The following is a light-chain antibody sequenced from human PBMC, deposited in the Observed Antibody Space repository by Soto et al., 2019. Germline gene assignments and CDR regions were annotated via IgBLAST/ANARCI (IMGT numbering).Light chain of an antibody. Sequence: QSVLTQPASVSGSPGQSITISCTGNSSDVGGYNYVSWYQQHPGKAPKFLIYDVSNRPSGVSTRFSGSKSGNTASLTISGLQAEDEADYYCSSYTSSSTQVVGTGTKVTVL. CDR1: SSDVGGYNY. CDR3: SSYTSSSTQV. CDR2: DVS. J-gene: IGLJ1*01. V-gene: IGLV2-14*03.